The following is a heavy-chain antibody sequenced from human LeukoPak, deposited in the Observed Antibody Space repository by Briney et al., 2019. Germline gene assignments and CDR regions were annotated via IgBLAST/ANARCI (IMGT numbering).Heavy chain of an antibody. J-gene: IGHJ4*02. D-gene: IGHD3-10*01. V-gene: IGHV4-61*01. Sequence: PSETLSLTCTVSGGSVSSGSYYWSWIRQPPGKGLEWIGYIYYSGSTNYNPSLKSRVTISVDTSKNQFSLKLTSVTAADTAVYYCARANYGSGSYPPDFWGQGTLVTVSS. CDR3: ARANYGSGSYPPDF. CDR1: GGSVSSGSYY. CDR2: IYYSGST.